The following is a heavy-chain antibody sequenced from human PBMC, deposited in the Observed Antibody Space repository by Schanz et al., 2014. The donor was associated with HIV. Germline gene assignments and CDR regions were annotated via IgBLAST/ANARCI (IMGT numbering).Heavy chain of an antibody. D-gene: IGHD2-21*02. CDR3: ARTYTGDWSTGAD. CDR2: IIPIFDTT. Sequence: QVQLVQSGAVVQKPGSSVKVSCKAPGGTFSRHSVNWVRPAPGQGLEWMGGIIPIFDTTNYAQKFQGRVTITADKSTSTVYMDLSSLRSEDTAVYYCARTYTGDWSTGADWGQGTLVTVSA. V-gene: IGHV1-69*06. J-gene: IGHJ4*02. CDR1: GGTFSRHS.